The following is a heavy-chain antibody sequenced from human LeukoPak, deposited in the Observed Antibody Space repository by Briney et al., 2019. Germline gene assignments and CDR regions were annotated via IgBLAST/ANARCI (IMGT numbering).Heavy chain of an antibody. V-gene: IGHV3-74*01. CDR1: GSTFSNYW. J-gene: IGHJ4*02. D-gene: IGHD5-12*01. CDR3: ARRGEDGFGYRY. Sequence: PGGSLRLSCVVSGSTFSNYWVHWVRQAPGKGLVWVSRINTDGSDTSYVESVRGRFTVSRDNAKNTLYLQMNSLKSEDTAVYYCARRGEDGFGYRYWGQGNLVTVSS. CDR2: INTDGSDT.